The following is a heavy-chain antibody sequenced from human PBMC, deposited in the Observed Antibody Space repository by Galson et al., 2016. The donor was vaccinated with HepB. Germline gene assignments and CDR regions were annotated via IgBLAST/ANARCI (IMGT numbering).Heavy chain of an antibody. CDR1: GNTFTSYD. J-gene: IGHJ4*02. V-gene: IGHV1-8*01. Sequence: SVKVSCKASGNTFTSYDINWVRQATGQGLEWMGWMNPNSGNTGYAQKFQGRVTMTRNISMGTAEMDLSSLTSEDTAVYYCAGGIRIVGASTYLFDYWGQGTLVTVSS. D-gene: IGHD1-26*01. CDR3: AGGIRIVGASTYLFDY. CDR2: MNPNSGNT.